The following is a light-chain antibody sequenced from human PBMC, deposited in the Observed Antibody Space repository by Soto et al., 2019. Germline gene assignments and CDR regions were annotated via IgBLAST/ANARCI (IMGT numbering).Light chain of an antibody. CDR3: AAWDDRLSCWV. CDR2: RNN. CDR1: SSNIGSNF. J-gene: IGLJ3*02. V-gene: IGLV1-47*01. Sequence: QSVLTQPPSASGTPGQRVTISCSGSSSNIGSNFVYWYQQFPGTAPKLLIYRNNQRPSGVPDRFSGSKSGTSASLAISGLPSEDEADYYCAAWDDRLSCWVFGGGTKLTVL.